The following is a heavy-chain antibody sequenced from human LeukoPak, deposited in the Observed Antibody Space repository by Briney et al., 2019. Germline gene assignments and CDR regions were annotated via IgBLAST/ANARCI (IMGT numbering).Heavy chain of an antibody. CDR3: ARDLSRITGTTNWFDP. V-gene: IGHV1-69*13. CDR1: GGTFSSYA. Sequence: ASVKVSCKASGGTFSSYAINWVRQAPGQGLEWMGGIIPIFGTANYAQKFQGRVTITADESTSTAYMELSSLRSEDTAVYYCARDLSRITGTTNWFDPWGQGTLVTVSS. J-gene: IGHJ5*02. CDR2: IIPIFGTA. D-gene: IGHD1-7*01.